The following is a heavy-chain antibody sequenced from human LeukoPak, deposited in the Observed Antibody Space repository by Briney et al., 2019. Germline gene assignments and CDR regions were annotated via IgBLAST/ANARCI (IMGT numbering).Heavy chain of an antibody. CDR3: ATDSLTMVRGVSYYYYYMDV. J-gene: IGHJ6*03. CDR2: INPNSGGT. V-gene: IGHV1-2*02. Sequence: ASVKVSCKASGYTFTGYYMHWVRQAPGQGLEWMGWINPNSGGTNYAQKFQGRVTMTRDTSISTAYMELSRLRSDDTAVYYCATDSLTMVRGVSYYYYYMDVWGKGTTVTVSS. CDR1: GYTFTGYY. D-gene: IGHD3-10*01.